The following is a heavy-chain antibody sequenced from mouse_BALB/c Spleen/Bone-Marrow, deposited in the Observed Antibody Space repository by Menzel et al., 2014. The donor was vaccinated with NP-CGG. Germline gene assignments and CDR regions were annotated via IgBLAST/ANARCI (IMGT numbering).Heavy chain of an antibody. D-gene: IGHD1-2*01. J-gene: IGHJ1*01. V-gene: IGHV1S34*01. CDR3: ARETTATYFDV. CDR2: ISCYNGAT. CDR1: GYSFTGYY. Sequence: LVKTGTSVKISCKASGYSFTGYYIHWVERTHGKSLEWIGYISCYNGATSYNQKFKGKATFTVDTSSTTAYIQFNSLTSEDSAVYYCARETTATYFDVWGAGTTVTVSS.